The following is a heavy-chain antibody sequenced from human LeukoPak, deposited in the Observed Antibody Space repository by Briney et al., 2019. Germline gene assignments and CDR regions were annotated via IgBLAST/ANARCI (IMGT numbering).Heavy chain of an antibody. CDR1: GYTFTGYY. CDR3: ARDQPPYYDFWSGYYTSGDYYYYMDV. V-gene: IGHV1-2*02. J-gene: IGHJ6*03. Sequence: ASVKVSCKASGYTFTGYYMHWVRQAPGQGLEWMGWINPNSGGTNYAQKFQGRVTMTRDTSISTAYMELSRLRSDDTAVYYCARDQPPYYDFWSGYYTSGDYYYYMDVWGKGTTVTISS. D-gene: IGHD3-3*01. CDR2: INPNSGGT.